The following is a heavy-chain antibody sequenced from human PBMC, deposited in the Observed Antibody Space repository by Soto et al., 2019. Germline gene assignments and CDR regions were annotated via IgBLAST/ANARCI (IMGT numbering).Heavy chain of an antibody. J-gene: IGHJ3*02. CDR2: ISAYNGNT. CDR3: ARDPALLWFGELLAFDI. D-gene: IGHD3-10*01. Sequence: QVQLVQSGAEVKKPGASVKVSCKASGYTFTSYGISWVRQAPGQGLEWMGWISAYNGNTNYAQKLQGRVTMTTDTSTRTAYMELRSLRSDDTAVYYWARDPALLWFGELLAFDIWGQGTMVTVSS. CDR1: GYTFTSYG. V-gene: IGHV1-18*01.